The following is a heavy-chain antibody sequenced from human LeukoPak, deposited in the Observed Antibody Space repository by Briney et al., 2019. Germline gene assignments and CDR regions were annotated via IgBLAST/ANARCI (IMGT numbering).Heavy chain of an antibody. Sequence: SETLSLTCTVSGASISSYYWSWIRQPPGKGLEWIGYIYYSGSTNYNPSLKSRVTISVDTSKNQFSLKLSSVTAADTAVYYCARKFSYSSSAYNPHYYDYWGQGILVTVSS. CDR2: IYYSGST. D-gene: IGHD1-1*01. CDR1: GASISSYY. CDR3: ARKFSYSSSAYNPHYYDY. V-gene: IGHV4-59*01. J-gene: IGHJ4*02.